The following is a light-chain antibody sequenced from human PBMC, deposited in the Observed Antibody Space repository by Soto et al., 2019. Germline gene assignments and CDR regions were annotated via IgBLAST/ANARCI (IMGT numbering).Light chain of an antibody. CDR2: GAS. Sequence: EIVMTQSPATLSVSPGERATLSCRASQSVSSNLAWYQQKPGQAPRLLIYGASTRATVIPARFSGSGSGTEFTITISSLQSEDFAVYYCQQYSNWPITFGPGTKVDIK. CDR3: QQYSNWPIT. V-gene: IGKV3-15*01. CDR1: QSVSSN. J-gene: IGKJ3*01.